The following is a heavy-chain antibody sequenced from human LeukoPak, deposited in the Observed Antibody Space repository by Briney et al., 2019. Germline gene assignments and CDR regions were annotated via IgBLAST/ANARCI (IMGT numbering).Heavy chain of an antibody. J-gene: IGHJ5*02. CDR1: GFTFSSYA. CDR2: IRGGGGST. V-gene: IGHV3-23*01. Sequence: GGSLRLSCAASGFTFSSYAMSWVRQAPGKGLEWVAVIRGGGGSTYYADSVKGRFTISRDNSKNTLYLQMNSLRAEDTAVYYCAKDREGYCSGGSCYPGWFDPWGQGTLVTVSS. D-gene: IGHD2-15*01. CDR3: AKDREGYCSGGSCYPGWFDP.